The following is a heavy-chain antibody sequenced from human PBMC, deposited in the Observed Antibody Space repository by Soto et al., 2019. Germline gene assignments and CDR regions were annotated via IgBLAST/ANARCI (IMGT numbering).Heavy chain of an antibody. CDR2: IYPSGGST. D-gene: IGHD1-7*01. CDR3: ARDFSGTMHY. J-gene: IGHJ4*02. Sequence: ASVKVSCKTSGYTFSSYYIHWVRQAPGQGLEWMGIIYPSGGSTRNAQKFQGRVTMTRDTSTSTVYMELSSLRSEDTAVYYCARDFSGTMHYWGRGNPVTVSS. V-gene: IGHV1-46*01. CDR1: GYTFSSYY.